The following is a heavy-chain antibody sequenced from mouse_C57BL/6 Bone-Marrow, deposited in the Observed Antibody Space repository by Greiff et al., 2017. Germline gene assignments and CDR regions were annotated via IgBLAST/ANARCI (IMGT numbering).Heavy chain of an antibody. CDR3: ARHAGPWFAY. J-gene: IGHJ3*01. CDR2: ISSGGSYT. V-gene: IGHV5-6*02. Sequence: EVKLVESGGDLVKPGGSLKLSCAASGFTFSSYGMSWVRQTPDKRLEWVATISSGGSYTYYPDSVQGRVTISRDNAKNTLYRQMSSLKSEDTAMYYCARHAGPWFAYWGQGTLVTVSA. CDR1: GFTFSSYG.